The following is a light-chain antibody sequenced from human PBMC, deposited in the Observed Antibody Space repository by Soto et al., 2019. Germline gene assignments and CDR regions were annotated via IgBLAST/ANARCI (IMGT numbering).Light chain of an antibody. CDR2: EVS. CDR3: NSYTSSYTLV. J-gene: IGLJ2*01. CDR1: SNDVGGYDY. Sequence: QSALTQSASVSGSPGQSITISCSGTSNDVGGYDYVSWYQQHPGKAPKLVIYEVSNRPSWVSNRFSGSKSGNTASLTISGLQPEDEADYYCNSYTSSYTLVFGGGTKLTVL. V-gene: IGLV2-14*01.